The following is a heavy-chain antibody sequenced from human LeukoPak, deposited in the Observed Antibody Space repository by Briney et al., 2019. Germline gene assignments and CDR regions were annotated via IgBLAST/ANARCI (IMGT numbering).Heavy chain of an antibody. Sequence: PGGSLRLSCAASGFTFSSYGMHWVRQTPGKGLQWVALIYSSGDAYTPDSVKGRFTISSDDSENTLYLQMDSLRAEDTAVYYCARRYSDGPFDYWGQGTLVTVSS. CDR2: IYSSGDA. CDR1: GFTFSSYG. CDR3: ARRYSDGPFDY. J-gene: IGHJ4*02. V-gene: IGHV3-53*01. D-gene: IGHD5-18*01.